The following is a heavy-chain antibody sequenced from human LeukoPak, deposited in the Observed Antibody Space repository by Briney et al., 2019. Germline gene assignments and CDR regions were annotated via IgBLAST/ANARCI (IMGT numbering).Heavy chain of an antibody. D-gene: IGHD3-22*01. J-gene: IGHJ4*02. CDR3: AKGSYYDSSGSFYFDY. Sequence: GGSLRLSYAASGFTFSSYAMSWVRQAPGKGLEWVSGISGSGDKTYYADSVKGRFTISRDNSKNTLYMQVNSLGTEDTAAYYCAKGSYYDSSGSFYFDYWGQGTLVTVSS. V-gene: IGHV3-23*01. CDR1: GFTFSSYA. CDR2: ISGSGDKT.